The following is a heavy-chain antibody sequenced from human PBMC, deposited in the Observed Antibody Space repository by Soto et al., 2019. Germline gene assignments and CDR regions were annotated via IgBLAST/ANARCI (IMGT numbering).Heavy chain of an antibody. Sequence: SETLSLTCTVSGGSVSSGSYYWSWIRQPPGKGLEWIGYIYYSGSTNYNPSLKSRITISVDTSKNQFSLKLSSVTAADTAVYYCARVGGASYFDYWGQGTLVTVSS. D-gene: IGHD1-26*01. CDR1: GGSVSSGSYY. J-gene: IGHJ4*02. V-gene: IGHV4-61*01. CDR2: IYYSGST. CDR3: ARVGGASYFDY.